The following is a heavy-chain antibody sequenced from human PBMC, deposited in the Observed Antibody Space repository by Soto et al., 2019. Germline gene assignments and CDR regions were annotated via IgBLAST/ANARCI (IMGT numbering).Heavy chain of an antibody. J-gene: IGHJ4*02. CDR3: ARANLANYYYSSGYLDY. V-gene: IGHV3-33*01. D-gene: IGHD3-22*01. Sequence: QVQLVESGGGVVQPGRSLRLSCAASGFTFSSYGMHWVRQAPGKGLEWVAVIWYDGSNKYYADSVKGRFTISRDNSKNTLYLQMNSLRAEDTAVYYCARANLANYYYSSGYLDYWGQGTLVTVSS. CDR2: IWYDGSNK. CDR1: GFTFSSYG.